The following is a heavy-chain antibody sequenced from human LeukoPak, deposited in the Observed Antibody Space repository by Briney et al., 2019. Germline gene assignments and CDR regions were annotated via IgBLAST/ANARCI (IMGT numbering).Heavy chain of an antibody. V-gene: IGHV1-3*01. CDR2: INAGNGNT. Sequence: ASVKVSCKASGYTSSTYTMHWVRQAPGQRLEWMGWINAGNGNTKYSQKFQGRVSITRDTSASTAYMEMSSLRCEDTAVYYCAREIDRDDYNRFFDYWGQGTLVTVSS. J-gene: IGHJ4*02. CDR3: AREIDRDDYNRFFDY. D-gene: IGHD5-24*01. CDR1: GYTSSTYT.